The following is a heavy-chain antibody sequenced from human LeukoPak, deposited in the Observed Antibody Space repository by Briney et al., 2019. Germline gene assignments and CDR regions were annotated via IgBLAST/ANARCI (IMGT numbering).Heavy chain of an antibody. CDR1: GFTFSSYA. D-gene: IGHD3-10*01. CDR2: ISGSGGST. CDR3: AKHTAGFGELIFDY. Sequence: GGSLRLSWAASGFTFSSYAMSWVRQAPGKGLEWVSAISGSGGSTYYADSVKGRFTISRDNSKNTLYLQMNSLRAEDTAVYYCAKHTAGFGELIFDYWGQGTLVTVSS. V-gene: IGHV3-23*01. J-gene: IGHJ4*02.